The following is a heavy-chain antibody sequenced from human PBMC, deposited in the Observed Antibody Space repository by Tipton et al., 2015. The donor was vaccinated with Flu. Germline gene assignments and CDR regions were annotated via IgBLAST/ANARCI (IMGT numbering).Heavy chain of an antibody. Sequence: GSLRLSCAASGFTVRSNYMCWVRQAPGKGLEWVSVMYSGGGSTYYADSVKGRFTISRDNSKNTLYLQMNSLRAEDTAVYYCARGTESSAWPHYFDYWGQGTLVTVSS. V-gene: IGHV3-66*02. D-gene: IGHD6-19*01. CDR1: GFTVRSNY. J-gene: IGHJ4*02. CDR2: MYSGGGST. CDR3: ARGTESSAWPHYFDY.